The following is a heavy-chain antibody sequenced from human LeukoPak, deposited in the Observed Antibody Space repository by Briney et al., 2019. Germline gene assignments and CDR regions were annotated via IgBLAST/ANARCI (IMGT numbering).Heavy chain of an antibody. D-gene: IGHD3-3*01. Sequence: GRSLRLSCAASGFTFSSYAMHWVRRAPGKGLEWVAVISYDGSNKYYADSVKGRFTISRDNSKNTLYLQMNSLRAEDTAVYYCARADDFWSGLTSYFDYWGQGTLVTVSS. J-gene: IGHJ4*02. V-gene: IGHV3-30*04. CDR3: ARADDFWSGLTSYFDY. CDR2: ISYDGSNK. CDR1: GFTFSSYA.